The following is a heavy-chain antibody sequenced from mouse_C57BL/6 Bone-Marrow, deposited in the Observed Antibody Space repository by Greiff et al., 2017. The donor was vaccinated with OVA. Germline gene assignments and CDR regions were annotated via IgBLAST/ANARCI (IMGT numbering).Heavy chain of an antibody. D-gene: IGHD1-1*01. V-gene: IGHV1-69*01. CDR3: AREGDLLRYYLDD. CDR2: IDPSDSYT. Sequence: QVQLQQPGAELVMPGASVKLSCKASGYTFTSYWMHWVQQRPGQGLEWIGEIDPSDSYTNYNQKFKGKSTLTVDKSSSTAYMQLSSLTSEDSAVYYCAREGDLLRYYLDDWGQGTTLTVSS. CDR1: GYTFTSYW. J-gene: IGHJ2*01.